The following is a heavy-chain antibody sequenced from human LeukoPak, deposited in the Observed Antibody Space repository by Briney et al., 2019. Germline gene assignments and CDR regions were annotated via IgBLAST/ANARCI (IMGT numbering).Heavy chain of an antibody. D-gene: IGHD3-10*01. CDR2: INQDGTEK. J-gene: IGHJ4*02. Sequence: GGSLRLSCAASGFTFTTYWMSWVRQLPGKGLEWVANINQDGTEKYYVDSAKGRFTISRDNAKNSLDLQMNSLRVEDTGIYYCVKVAKYYYGSETYYFFEHWGQGTPVTASS. CDR1: GFTFTTYW. CDR3: VKVAKYYYGSETYYFFEH. V-gene: IGHV3-7*01.